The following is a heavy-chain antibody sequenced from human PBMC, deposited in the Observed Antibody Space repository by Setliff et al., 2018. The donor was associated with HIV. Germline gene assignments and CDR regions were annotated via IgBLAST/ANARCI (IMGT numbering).Heavy chain of an antibody. V-gene: IGHV1-69*13. D-gene: IGHD2-21*01. J-gene: IGHJ6*02. CDR3: ARALPAGRLQKLSQKTMDV. CDR1: GGTFSSHA. Sequence: VKVSCKASGGTFSSHAINWVRQAPGQGLELMGGIIPIFGTTNYAQKFQGRVTLTTDEYTSTAYMELNSLRSEDTAVYYCARALPAGRLQKLSQKTMDVWGQGTSVTVSS. CDR2: IIPIFGTT.